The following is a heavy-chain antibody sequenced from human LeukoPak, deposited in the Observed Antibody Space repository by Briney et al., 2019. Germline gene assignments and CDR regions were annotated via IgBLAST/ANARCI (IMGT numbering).Heavy chain of an antibody. Sequence: SETLSLTCSVSVDSISSSSYYWGSSRQPPGKGLEWIGSCYYSGSTYYNPSLQSRVTICVDPSKHQFSLKLSAVTAADTAVYYCARQGYRYGYFDHEYYYYMDVWGKGTTVTIYS. CDR3: ARQGYRYGYFDHEYYYYMDV. J-gene: IGHJ6*03. CDR2: CYYSGST. V-gene: IGHV4-39*01. D-gene: IGHD5-18*01. CDR1: VDSISSSSYY.